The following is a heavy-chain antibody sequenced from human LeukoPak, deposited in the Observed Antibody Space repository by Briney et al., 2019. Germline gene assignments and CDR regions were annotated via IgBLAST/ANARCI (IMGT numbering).Heavy chain of an antibody. V-gene: IGHV3-21*01. Sequence: PGGSLRLSCAASGFTFSSYAMSWVRQAPGKGLEWVSSISSSSTYIYYADSVKGRFTISRDNAKNSLFLQMNSLKAEDTAVYYCARVLVGATIGMCDYWGQGNLVTVSS. CDR3: ARVLVGATIGMCDY. CDR2: ISSSSTYI. D-gene: IGHD1-26*01. CDR1: GFTFSSYA. J-gene: IGHJ4*02.